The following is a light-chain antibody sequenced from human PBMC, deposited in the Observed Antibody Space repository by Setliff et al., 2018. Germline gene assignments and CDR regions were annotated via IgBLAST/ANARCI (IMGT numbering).Light chain of an antibody. J-gene: IGLJ1*01. V-gene: IGLV2-14*01. CDR2: DVS. Sequence: QSVLTQPASVSGSPGQSIIISCTGTSSDIGAYGHVFWYRQYPGKAPQLMIYDVSNRASGVSDRFSASKSGNTASLTISGLQPEDEADYYCSSYTSTNTDVFGSGTKVTV. CDR1: SSDIGAYGH. CDR3: SSYTSTNTDV.